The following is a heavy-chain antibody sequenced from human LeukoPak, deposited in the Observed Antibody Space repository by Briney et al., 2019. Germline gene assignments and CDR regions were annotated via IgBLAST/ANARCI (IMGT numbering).Heavy chain of an antibody. J-gene: IGHJ6*02. CDR3: ARVLLLSGYGMDV. V-gene: IGHV3-7*01. CDR1: GFTFSSYW. D-gene: IGHD2-21*01. Sequence: GGSLRLSCAASGFTFSSYWVSWVRQAPGKGLEWVANIKQDGSEKYYVDSVEGRFTISRDNAKNSLYLQMNTLRAEDTAVYYCARVLLLSGYGMDVWGQGTTVTVSS. CDR2: IKQDGSEK.